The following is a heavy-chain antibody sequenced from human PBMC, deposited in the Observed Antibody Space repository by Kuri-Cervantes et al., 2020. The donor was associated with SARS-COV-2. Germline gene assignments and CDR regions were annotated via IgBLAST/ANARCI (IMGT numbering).Heavy chain of an antibody. D-gene: IGHD2-15*01. J-gene: IGHJ4*02. V-gene: IGHV4-34*01. CDR1: GGSFSGYC. Sequence: SQTLSLTCAVYGGSFSGYCWSWIRQPPGKGLEWIGEINHSGSTNYNPSLKSRVTISVDTSKNQFSLKLSSVTAADTAVYYCARGGRGYCSGGSCYPDYWGQGTLVTVSS. CDR3: ARGGRGYCSGGSCYPDY. CDR2: INHSGST.